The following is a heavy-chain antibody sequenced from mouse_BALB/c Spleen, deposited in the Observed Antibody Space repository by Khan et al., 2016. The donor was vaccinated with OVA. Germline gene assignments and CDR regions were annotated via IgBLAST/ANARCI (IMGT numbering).Heavy chain of an antibody. Sequence: VQLQQSGPGLVAPSQSLSITCTVSGFSLTGFGVNWVRQPPGKGLEWLGMIWGDGSTDYNSALKSRLNLSKDNSKSQVFLKMNSLQTNDTARYYCARAYYGKDREAMDYWGQGTSVTVSA. J-gene: IGHJ4*01. CDR2: IWGDGST. V-gene: IGHV2-6-7*01. D-gene: IGHD2-10*01. CDR3: ARAYYGKDREAMDY. CDR1: GFSLTGFG.